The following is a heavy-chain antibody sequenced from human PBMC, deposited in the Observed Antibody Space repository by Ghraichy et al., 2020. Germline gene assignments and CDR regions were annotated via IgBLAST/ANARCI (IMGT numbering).Heavy chain of an antibody. CDR2: ISYDGSNK. CDR1: GFTFSSYG. Sequence: GGSPRLSCAASGFTFSSYGMHWVRQAPGKGLEWVAVISYDGSNKYYADSVKGRFTISRDNSKNTLYLQMNSLRAEDTAVYYCSKYGMDVWGQGTTVTVSS. CDR3: SKYGMDV. J-gene: IGHJ6*02. V-gene: IGHV3-30*03.